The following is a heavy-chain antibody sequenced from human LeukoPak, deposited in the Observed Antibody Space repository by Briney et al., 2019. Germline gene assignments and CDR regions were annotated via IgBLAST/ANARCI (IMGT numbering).Heavy chain of an antibody. V-gene: IGHV1-18*01. D-gene: IGHD3-10*01. CDR3: ARSMVRGVTYNMDV. CDR2: ISGYNSKP. J-gene: IGHJ6*03. CDR1: GYSFTNYG. Sequence: ASVKVSCKTSGYSFTNYGITWVRQAPGQGLEWMGWISGYNSKPFYAQNFQGRVTMTTDTSTSTVYMEVRSLRSDDTAVYYCARSMVRGVTYNMDVWGKGTTVTVSS.